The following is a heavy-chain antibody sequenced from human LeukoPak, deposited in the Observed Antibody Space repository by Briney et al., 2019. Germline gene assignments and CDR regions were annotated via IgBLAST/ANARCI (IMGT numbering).Heavy chain of an antibody. Sequence: GGSLRLSCAASGFTFSSYWMSWVRQAPGKGLEWVASIKQDGSEKYFVDSVKGRFTISRDNAKNSLYLQMNSLRAEDTAVYYCARDRYSSSPGYYYYYMDVWGKGTTVTVSS. J-gene: IGHJ6*03. CDR2: IKQDGSEK. D-gene: IGHD6-13*01. CDR1: GFTFSSYW. V-gene: IGHV3-7*01. CDR3: ARDRYSSSPGYYYYYMDV.